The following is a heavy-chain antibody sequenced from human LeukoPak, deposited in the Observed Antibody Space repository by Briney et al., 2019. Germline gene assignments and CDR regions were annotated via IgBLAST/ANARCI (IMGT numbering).Heavy chain of an antibody. J-gene: IGHJ4*02. Sequence: SETLSLTCAVYGGSFSGYYWSWIRQPPGKGLEWIGEINHSGSTNYNPSLKSRVTISVDTSKNQLSLKLSSVTAADTAVYYCARRALRFLEWLPHFDYWGQGTLVTVSS. CDR2: INHSGST. V-gene: IGHV4-34*01. CDR1: GGSFSGYY. CDR3: ARRALRFLEWLPHFDY. D-gene: IGHD3-3*01.